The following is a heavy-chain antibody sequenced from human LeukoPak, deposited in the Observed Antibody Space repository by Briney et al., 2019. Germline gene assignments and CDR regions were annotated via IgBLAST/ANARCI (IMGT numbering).Heavy chain of an antibody. V-gene: IGHV4-61*02. Sequence: SETLSLTCTVSGGSISSGSYYWSWIRQPAGKGLEWIGRIYTSGSTNYNPSLKSRVTISVDTSKNQFSLKLSSVTAADTAVYYCARDGAPNYYGSGSLLAWGQGTLVTVSS. J-gene: IGHJ5*02. CDR3: ARDGAPNYYGSGSLLA. CDR1: GGSISSGSYY. CDR2: IYTSGST. D-gene: IGHD3-10*01.